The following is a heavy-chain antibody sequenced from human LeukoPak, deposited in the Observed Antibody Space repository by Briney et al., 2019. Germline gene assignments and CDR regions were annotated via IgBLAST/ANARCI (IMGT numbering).Heavy chain of an antibody. D-gene: IGHD2-2*02. V-gene: IGHV4-38-2*02. CDR1: GYSISSGYY. CDR2: IYHSGST. Sequence: SETLSLTCTVSGYSISSGYYWGWIRPPPGKGLEWIGSIYHSGSTYYNPSLKSRVTISVDTSKNQFSLKLSSVTAADTAVYYCARGVVPAAIRGLVNYCYYMDVWGKGTTVTISS. CDR3: ARGVVPAAIRGLVNYCYYMDV. J-gene: IGHJ6*03.